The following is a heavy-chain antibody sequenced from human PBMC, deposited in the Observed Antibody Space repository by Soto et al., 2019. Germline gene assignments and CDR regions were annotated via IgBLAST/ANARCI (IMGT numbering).Heavy chain of an antibody. CDR1: GVTFSSYA. CDR3: AKVVRDIVVVPAAIAVHYYYGMDV. D-gene: IGHD2-2*02. J-gene: IGHJ6*02. Sequence: GGSLGLSCAASGVTFSSYAISWVRQAPGKGLEWVSAISGSGGSTYYADSVKGRFTISRDNSKNTLYLQMNSLRAEDTAVYYCAKVVRDIVVVPAAIAVHYYYGMDVWGQGTTVTVSS. CDR2: ISGSGGST. V-gene: IGHV3-23*01.